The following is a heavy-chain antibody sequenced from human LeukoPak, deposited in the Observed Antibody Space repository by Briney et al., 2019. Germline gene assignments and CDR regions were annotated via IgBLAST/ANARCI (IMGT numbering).Heavy chain of an antibody. CDR1: GYTFTSYY. V-gene: IGHV1-46*01. D-gene: IGHD3-10*01. CDR2: IDPRGGST. J-gene: IGHJ3*02. Sequence: ASVKVSCKASGYTFTSYYMHWVRQAPGQGLEWVGIIDPRGGSTSYAQKFQGRVTMTRDTSTSTVYMELSSLRSEDTAVYYCARDLGNYYGSGSYGAFDIWGQGTMVTVSS. CDR3: ARDLGNYYGSGSYGAFDI.